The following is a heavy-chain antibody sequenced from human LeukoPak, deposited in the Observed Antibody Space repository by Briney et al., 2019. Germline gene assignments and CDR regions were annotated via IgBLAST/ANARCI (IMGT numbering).Heavy chain of an antibody. CDR1: FGSISSTNW. Sequence: SETVSLTCDVSFGSISSTNWLSWVRQPPGQGLEWIGEISLTGETNYNPSLNGRVTMSLDKSRNQFSLKLTSVTAADTAIYYSSRESWTFYPLGYWGQGTLVIVPP. V-gene: IGHV4-4*02. D-gene: IGHD3-16*01. CDR3: SRESWTFYPLGY. CDR2: ISLTGET. J-gene: IGHJ4*02.